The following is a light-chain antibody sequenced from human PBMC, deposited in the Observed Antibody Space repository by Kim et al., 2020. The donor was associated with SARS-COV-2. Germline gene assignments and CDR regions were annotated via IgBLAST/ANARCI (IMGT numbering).Light chain of an antibody. CDR1: QSVSSN. CDR3: QQYNSCPRT. CDR2: GAS. V-gene: IGKV3-15*01. J-gene: IGKJ1*01. Sequence: EIVMTQSPATLSVSPGERATLSCRASQSVSSNLAWYQQKPGQAPRLLIYGASTRETGIPARFSGSGSGTEFTLTISSLQSEDFAVYYCQQYNSCPRTFGQGTKVDIK.